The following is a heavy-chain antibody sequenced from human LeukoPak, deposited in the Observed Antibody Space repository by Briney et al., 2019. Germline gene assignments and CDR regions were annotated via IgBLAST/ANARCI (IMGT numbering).Heavy chain of an antibody. Sequence: GGSLRLSCAASGFTFSSYAMHWVRQAPGKGLEWVAVISYDGSNKYYADSVKGRFTISRDNSKNTLHLQMNSLRAEDTAVYYCARGYELYFDYWGQGTLVTVSS. J-gene: IGHJ4*02. CDR1: GFTFSSYA. CDR2: ISYDGSNK. CDR3: ARGYELYFDY. D-gene: IGHD5-12*01. V-gene: IGHV3-30-3*01.